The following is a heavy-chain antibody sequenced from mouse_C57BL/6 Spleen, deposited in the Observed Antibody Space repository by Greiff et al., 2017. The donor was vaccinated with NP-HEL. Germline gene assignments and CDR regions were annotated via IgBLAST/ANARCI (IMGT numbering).Heavy chain of an antibody. CDR2: IYPGDGDT. Sequence: QVQLQQSGPELVKPGASVKISCKASGYAFSSSWMNWVKQRPGKGLEWLGRIYPGDGDTNYNGKFKGKATLTADKSSSTAYMQLSSLTSEDSAVYFCARKKSVVAKNLWYCDVWGTGTTVTVSS. CDR1: GYAFSSSW. V-gene: IGHV1-82*01. CDR3: ARKKSVVAKNLWYCDV. D-gene: IGHD1-1*01. J-gene: IGHJ1*03.